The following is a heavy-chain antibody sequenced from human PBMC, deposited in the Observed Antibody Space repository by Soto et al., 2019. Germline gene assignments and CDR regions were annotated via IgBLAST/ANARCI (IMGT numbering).Heavy chain of an antibody. D-gene: IGHD5-18*01. CDR2: VSYDGSNK. Sequence: GGSLRLSCAASGFTFSSYGMHWVRQAPGKGLQWVSFVSYDGSNKYYADSVTGRFTISRDNSQNTLYLQMNSLRAEDTAVYYCARGDGHSYGGTFDYWGQGTLVTVSS. CDR1: GFTFSSYG. V-gene: IGHV3-30*19. CDR3: ARGDGHSYGGTFDY. J-gene: IGHJ4*02.